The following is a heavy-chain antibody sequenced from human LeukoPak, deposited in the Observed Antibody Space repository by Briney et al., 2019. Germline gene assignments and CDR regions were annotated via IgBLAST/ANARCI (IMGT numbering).Heavy chain of an antibody. CDR2: IYTSGST. J-gene: IGHJ4*02. Sequence: SETLSLTCTVSGGSISSGSYYWSWIRQPAGKGLEWIGRIYTSGSTNYNPSLKSRVTISVDTSKNQISLKLSSVTAADTAVYYCARDAQGYYFDYWGQGTLVTVSS. V-gene: IGHV4-61*02. CDR3: ARDAQGYYFDY. CDR1: GGSISSGSYY.